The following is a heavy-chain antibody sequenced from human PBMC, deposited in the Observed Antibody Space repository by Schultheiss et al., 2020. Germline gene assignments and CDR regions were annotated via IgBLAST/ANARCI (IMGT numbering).Heavy chain of an antibody. D-gene: IGHD3-10*01. CDR1: GFTFSSYA. CDR3: ARSQLGAEVNWFDP. Sequence: GESLRLSCAASGFTFSSYAMSWVRQAPGKGLEWVSSISSSSSYIYYADSVKGRFTISRDNAKNSLYLQMNSLRAEDTAVYYCARSQLGAEVNWFDPWGQGTLVTVSS. J-gene: IGHJ5*02. CDR2: ISSSSSYI. V-gene: IGHV3-21*01.